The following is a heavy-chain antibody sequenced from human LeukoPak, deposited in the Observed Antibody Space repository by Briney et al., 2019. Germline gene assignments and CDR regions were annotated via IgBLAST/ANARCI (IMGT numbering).Heavy chain of an antibody. D-gene: IGHD5-12*01. V-gene: IGHV4-59*01. CDR2: IYYSGST. CDR3: ARGIVATTVLDY. Sequence: PSETLSLTCTVSGGSISSYYWSWIRQPPGKGLEWIGYIYYSGSTNYNPSLKSRVTISVDTSKNQFSLKLSSVTAADTAVYYCARGIVATTVLDYWGQGTLVTVSS. CDR1: GGSISSYY. J-gene: IGHJ4*02.